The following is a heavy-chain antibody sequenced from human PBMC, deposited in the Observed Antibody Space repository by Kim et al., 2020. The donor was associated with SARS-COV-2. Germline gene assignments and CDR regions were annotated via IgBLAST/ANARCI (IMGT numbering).Heavy chain of an antibody. CDR2: IYYSGST. D-gene: IGHD6-13*01. Sequence: SETLSLTCTVSGGSISTYYWNWIRQPPGKGLEWIGYIYYSGSTNYNPSLGSRVTISVDTSRNQFSLKLSSVTAADTAVYYCASSGYSINWYPYWGQGTLVTVSS. CDR3: ASSGYSINWYPY. V-gene: IGHV4-59*01. CDR1: GGSISTYY. J-gene: IGHJ4*02.